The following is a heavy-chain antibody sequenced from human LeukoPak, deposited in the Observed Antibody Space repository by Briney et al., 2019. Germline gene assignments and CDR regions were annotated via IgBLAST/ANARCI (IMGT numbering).Heavy chain of an antibody. CDR2: IWYDGSNK. V-gene: IGHV3-33*01. J-gene: IGHJ5*02. Sequence: GGSLRLSCAASGFTFSSYGMHWVRQAPGKGLEWVAVIWYDGSNKYYADSVKGRFTISRDNSKNTLYLQMNSLRAEDTAVYYCARGSTYYYDSSGYYSNWFDPWGQGTLVTVSS. CDR1: GFTFSSYG. CDR3: ARGSTYYYDSSGYYSNWFDP. D-gene: IGHD3-22*01.